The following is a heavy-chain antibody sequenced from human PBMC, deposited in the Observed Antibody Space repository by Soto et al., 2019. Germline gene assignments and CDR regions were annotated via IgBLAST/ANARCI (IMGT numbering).Heavy chain of an antibody. D-gene: IGHD3-22*01. CDR2: IYYSGST. V-gene: IGHV4-39*01. J-gene: IGHJ6*02. Sequence: PSETLSLTCTVSGGSISSSSYYLGWIRQPPGKGLEWIGSIYYSGSTSYNPSLKSRVTISVDTSKNQFSLKLSSVTAADTAVYYCARHYAVGYSSYYGMDVWGQGTTVT. CDR3: ARHYAVGYSSYYGMDV. CDR1: GGSISSSSYY.